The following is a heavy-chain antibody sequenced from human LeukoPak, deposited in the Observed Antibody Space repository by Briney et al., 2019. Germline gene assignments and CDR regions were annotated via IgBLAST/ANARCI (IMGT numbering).Heavy chain of an antibody. V-gene: IGHV1-8*01. J-gene: IGHJ4*02. CDR2: MSPNSGNT. D-gene: IGHD3-16*01. CDR3: ARGAWFGSDYTALYYFDF. Sequence: ASVKVSCKTSGYTFTSYDINWVRQATGEGLEWLGWMSPNSGNTGYAQKFLDRVSMTRNASISTAYMELSSLRSEDTAVYYCARGAWFGSDYTALYYFDFWGRGTLVTVSS. CDR1: GYTFTSYD.